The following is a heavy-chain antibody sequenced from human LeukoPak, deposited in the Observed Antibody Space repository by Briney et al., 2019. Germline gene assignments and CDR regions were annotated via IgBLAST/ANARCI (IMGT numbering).Heavy chain of an antibody. CDR2: ISAYNGNT. Sequence: GASVKVSCKASGYTFTSYGISWVRQAPGQGLEWMGWISAYNGNTNYAQKLQGRVTTTTDTSTSTAYMELRSLRSDDTAVYYCARDPPHPASVALHSDLDYWGQGTLVTVSS. D-gene: IGHD2-21*01. CDR1: GYTFTSYG. CDR3: ARDPPHPASVALHSDLDY. J-gene: IGHJ4*02. V-gene: IGHV1-18*01.